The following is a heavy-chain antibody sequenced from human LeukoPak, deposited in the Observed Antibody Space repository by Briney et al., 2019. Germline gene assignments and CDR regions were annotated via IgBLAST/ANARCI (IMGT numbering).Heavy chain of an antibody. CDR2: IKHDGTEK. CDR1: GFSFSSYW. V-gene: IGHV3-7*01. J-gene: IGHJ4*02. CDR3: ARDPVGATAPDC. Sequence: GGSLRLSCVASGFSFSSYWMSWVRHAPGIGLEWVANIKHDGTEKYYVDSVKGRFTISRDNAKNSLYLQMNSLRAEDTAVYYCARDPVGATAPDCWGQGALVTVSS. D-gene: IGHD1-26*01.